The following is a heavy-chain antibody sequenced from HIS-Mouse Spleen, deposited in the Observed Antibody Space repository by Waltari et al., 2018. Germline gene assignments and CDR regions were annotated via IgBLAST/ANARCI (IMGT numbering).Heavy chain of an antibody. D-gene: IGHD6-6*01. V-gene: IGHV4-34*01. CDR2: INHSGST. CDR3: VRGSYSSSGKGWFDY. Sequence: GLLKPSETLSLTCAVYGGSFSGYYWSWIRQPPGKGLAWIGEINHSGSTNYNPSLKSRVTISVDTSKNQFSLKLSSVTAADTAVYYCVRGSYSSSGKGWFDYWGQGTLVTVSS. J-gene: IGHJ4*02. CDR1: GGSFSGYY.